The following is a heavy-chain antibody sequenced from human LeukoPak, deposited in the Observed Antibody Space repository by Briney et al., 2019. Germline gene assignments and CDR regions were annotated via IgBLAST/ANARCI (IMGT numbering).Heavy chain of an antibody. CDR2: IWYDGSNK. D-gene: IGHD1-26*01. J-gene: IGHJ6*02. V-gene: IGHV3-33*01. CDR1: GFTFSSYG. CDR3: ARRHSGSYSDSYYYYGMDV. Sequence: GGSLRLSCAASGFTFSSYGMHWVRQAPGKGLEWVAAIWYDGSNKYYADSVKGRFTISRDNSKNTLYLQMNSLRAEDTAVYYCARRHSGSYSDSYYYYGMDVWGQGTTVTVSS.